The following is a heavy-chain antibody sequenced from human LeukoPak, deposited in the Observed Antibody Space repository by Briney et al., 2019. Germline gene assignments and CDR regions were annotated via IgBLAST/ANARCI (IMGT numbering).Heavy chain of an antibody. CDR1: GGSISSSSYY. CDR2: IYYSGST. Sequence: SETLSLTCTVSGGSISSSSYYWGWIRQPPGKGLEWIGSIYYSGSTYYNPSLKSRVTISVDTSKNQFSLKLSSVTAADTAVYYCARDSMKRTYYYYGMDVWGQGTTVTVSS. V-gene: IGHV4-39*07. CDR3: ARDSMKRTYYYYGMDV. J-gene: IGHJ6*02.